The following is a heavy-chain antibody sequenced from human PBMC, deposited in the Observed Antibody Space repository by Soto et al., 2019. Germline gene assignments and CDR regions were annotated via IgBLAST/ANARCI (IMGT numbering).Heavy chain of an antibody. J-gene: IGHJ3*02. D-gene: IGHD3-16*02. CDR3: ARGADPQFIGDAFDI. V-gene: IGHV3-30*04. CDR2: ISYDGSNK. CDR1: GFTFSSYA. Sequence: GGSLRLSCAASGFTFSSYAMHWVRQAPGKGLEWVAVISYDGSNKYYADSVKGRFTISRDNSKNTLYLQMNSLRAEDTAVYYCARGADPQFIGDAFDIWGQGTMVTVSS.